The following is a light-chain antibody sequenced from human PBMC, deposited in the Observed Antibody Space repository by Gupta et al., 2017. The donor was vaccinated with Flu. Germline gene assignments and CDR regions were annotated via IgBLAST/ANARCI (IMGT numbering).Light chain of an antibody. CDR2: DND. Sequence: QSVLTQPPSVSAAPGQTVTISCSGSSTDIGNNYVSWYRQFPGTAPKLLIYDNDKRPSVIRDRFSGSKSYTSATLGITGLQTGDEADYYCATWGSGRNSWVFGGGTKVTVL. J-gene: IGLJ3*02. V-gene: IGLV1-51*01. CDR1: STDIGNNY. CDR3: ATWGSGRNSWV.